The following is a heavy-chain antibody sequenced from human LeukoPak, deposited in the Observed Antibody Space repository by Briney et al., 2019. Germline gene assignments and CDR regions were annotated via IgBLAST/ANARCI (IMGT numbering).Heavy chain of an antibody. CDR2: IIPIFGTA. V-gene: IGHV1-69*13. CDR1: GGTFSSYA. D-gene: IGHD2-2*02. CDR3: ARMRYCSSTSCYRDAFDI. J-gene: IGHJ3*02. Sequence: SVKVSCKASGGTFSSYAISWVRQAPGQGLEWMGGIIPIFGTANYAQKFQGRVTITADESTSTAYMELSSLRSEDTAVYYCARMRYCSSTSCYRDAFDIWGQGTMVTVSS.